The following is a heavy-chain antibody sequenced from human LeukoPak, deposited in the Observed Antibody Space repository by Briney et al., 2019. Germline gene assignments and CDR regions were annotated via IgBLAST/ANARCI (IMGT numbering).Heavy chain of an antibody. V-gene: IGHV2-70*11. CDR1: GFSLSTSGMC. J-gene: IGHJ4*02. D-gene: IGHD6-13*01. CDR2: IDWDDDK. CDR3: ARTPPVAAAGSFDY. Sequence: SGPTLVNPTQTLTLTCTFSGFSLSTSGMCVSWIRQPPGKALEWPARIDWDDDKYYSTSLKTRLTISMDTSKNQVVLTMTNMDPVDTATYYCARTPPVAAAGSFDYWGQGTLVTVSS.